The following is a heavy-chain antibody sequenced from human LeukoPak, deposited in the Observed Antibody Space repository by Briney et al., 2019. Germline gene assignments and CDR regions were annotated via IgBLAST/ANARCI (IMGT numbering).Heavy chain of an antibody. CDR3: ATAQIAALGTGNFDH. D-gene: IGHD6-25*01. Sequence: GGSLRLSCAASGFTFSSYEMNWVRQAPGKGLEWVSDIRSSGSATFYADSVKGRFTISRDNAKNSVYLQMNTLRDEDTAIYYCATAQIAALGTGNFDHWGQGILVTVSS. CDR1: GFTFSSYE. J-gene: IGHJ4*02. V-gene: IGHV3-48*03. CDR2: IRSSGSAT.